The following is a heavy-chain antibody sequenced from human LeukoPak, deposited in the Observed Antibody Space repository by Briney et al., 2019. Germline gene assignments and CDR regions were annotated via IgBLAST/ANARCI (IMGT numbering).Heavy chain of an antibody. Sequence: PGGSLRLSCAASGFTVSSNYMSWVRQAPGKGLEWVSVIYSGGSTYYADSVKGRFTISRDNSKNTLYLQMNSLRAEDTAVYYCARVGIQLWSLYFDYWGQGTLVTVSS. CDR2: IYSGGST. J-gene: IGHJ4*02. V-gene: IGHV3-53*01. CDR3: ARVGIQLWSLYFDY. CDR1: GFTVSSNY. D-gene: IGHD5-18*01.